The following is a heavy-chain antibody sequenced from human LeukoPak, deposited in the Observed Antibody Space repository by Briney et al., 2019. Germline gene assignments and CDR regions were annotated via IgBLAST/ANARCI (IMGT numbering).Heavy chain of an antibody. CDR1: TFTFSSFA. CDR3: AREEAVAGLDY. CDR2: ISSSGSNI. Sequence: GGSLRLSCAASTFTFSSFAMNWVRQAPGRGLEWLSYISSSGSNIYYADSVKGRFTISRDNAKNSLYLQMNSLRAEDTAVYYCAREEAVAGLDYWGQGTLVTVSS. V-gene: IGHV3-48*03. J-gene: IGHJ4*02. D-gene: IGHD6-19*01.